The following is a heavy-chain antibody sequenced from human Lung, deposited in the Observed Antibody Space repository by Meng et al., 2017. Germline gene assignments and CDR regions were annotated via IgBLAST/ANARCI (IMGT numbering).Heavy chain of an antibody. D-gene: IGHD4-11*01. CDR3: ARGPTTMAHDFDY. CDR2: INHSGST. J-gene: IGHJ4*02. CDR1: GGSVSDYY. V-gene: IGHV4-34*01. Sequence: QGHVKKGGAVLLKPSGTLLLPCVVPGGSVSDYYWSWIRQPPGKGLEWIGEINHSGSTNYNPSLESRATISVDTSQNNLSLKLSSVTAADSAVYYCARGPTTMAHDFDYWGQGTLVTVSS.